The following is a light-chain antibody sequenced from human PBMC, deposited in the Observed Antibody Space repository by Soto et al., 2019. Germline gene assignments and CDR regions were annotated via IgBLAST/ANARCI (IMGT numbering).Light chain of an antibody. J-gene: IGKJ1*01. CDR3: QQSYSTPRT. CDR2: GAS. Sequence: EIVLTQSPGTLSLSPGERATLSCRSSQSVSNNYLAWYQQKPGRAPRLLIYGASNRATGIPDRFSGSGSGTDFTLTISRLEPEDFATYYCQQSYSTPRTFGQGTKVDIK. V-gene: IGKV3-20*01. CDR1: QSVSNNY.